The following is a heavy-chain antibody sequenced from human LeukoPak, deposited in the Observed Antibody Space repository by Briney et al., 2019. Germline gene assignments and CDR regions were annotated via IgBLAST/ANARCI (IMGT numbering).Heavy chain of an antibody. J-gene: IGHJ4*02. V-gene: IGHV3-53*01. Sequence: GGSLRHSCTASGFSVSAHYMSWVRLAPGKGLEWVSMIYTTGITDYADSVRGRFTISRDNSENTLYLHVDSLRVDDTAVYYCAKRFGSGNSHFDSWGQGTLVTVSS. CDR1: GFSVSAHY. CDR2: IYTTGIT. CDR3: AKRFGSGNSHFDS. D-gene: IGHD3-10*01.